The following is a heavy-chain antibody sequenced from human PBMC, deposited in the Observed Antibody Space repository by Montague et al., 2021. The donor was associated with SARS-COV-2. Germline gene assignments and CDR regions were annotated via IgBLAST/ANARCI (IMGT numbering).Heavy chain of an antibody. Sequence: SETLSLTCAVYGGSFNDYYWGWIRQAPGKGLEWIGEINHSGSAKYNPYNPSLRRRVTMSADKSKNQFSLNLHSATAADTAVYYCAGHGGSCGTGACHDWGQGTLVSVSS. J-gene: IGHJ4*02. CDR3: AGHGGSCGTGACHD. D-gene: IGHD2-21*01. CDR2: INHSGSA. V-gene: IGHV4-34*01. CDR1: GGSFNDYY.